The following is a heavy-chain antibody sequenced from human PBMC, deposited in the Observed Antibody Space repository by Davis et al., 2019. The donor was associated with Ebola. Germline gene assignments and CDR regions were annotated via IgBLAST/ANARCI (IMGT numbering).Heavy chain of an antibody. CDR1: GGSISSYY. CDR3: ARDRLDIVATDYYYGMDV. V-gene: IGHV4-59*01. CDR2: IYHSGST. Sequence: MPSETLSLTCTVSGGSISSYYWSWVRQPPGKGLEWIGEIYHSGSTNYNPSLKSRVTISVDTSKNQFSLKLSSVTAADTAVYYCARDRLDIVATDYYYGMDVWGQGTTVTVSS. D-gene: IGHD5-12*01. J-gene: IGHJ6*02.